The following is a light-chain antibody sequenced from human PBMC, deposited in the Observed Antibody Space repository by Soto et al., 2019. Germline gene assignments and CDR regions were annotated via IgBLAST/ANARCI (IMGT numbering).Light chain of an antibody. Sequence: EIVLTQSPGTLSLSPGERATLSCRASQSVSSSYLAWYQHKPGQSPRLLIYGASSRATGIPDRLSGSGSGTVSTLTMSRLEPEDFAVYYCQQYGSSPQTVGQGTKVEIK. J-gene: IGKJ1*01. V-gene: IGKV3-20*01. CDR2: GAS. CDR1: QSVSSSY. CDR3: QQYGSSPQT.